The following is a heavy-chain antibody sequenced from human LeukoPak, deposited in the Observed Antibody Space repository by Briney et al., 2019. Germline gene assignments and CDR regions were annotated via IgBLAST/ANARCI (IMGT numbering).Heavy chain of an antibody. V-gene: IGHV1-8*01. Sequence: ASVKVSCKASGYTFTSYDINWVRQATGQGLEWMGWMNPNSGNTGYAQNFQGRVTMTRNTSISTAYMELSSLRSEDTAVYYCARGLRVLMGGDYYYYMDVWGKGTTVTVSS. CDR1: GYTFTSYD. CDR3: ARGLRVLMGGDYYYYMDV. J-gene: IGHJ6*03. D-gene: IGHD3-16*01. CDR2: MNPNSGNT.